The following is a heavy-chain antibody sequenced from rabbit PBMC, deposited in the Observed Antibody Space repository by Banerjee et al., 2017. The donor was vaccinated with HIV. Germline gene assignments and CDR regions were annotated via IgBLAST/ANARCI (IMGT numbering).Heavy chain of an antibody. CDR2: IDAGSGST. CDR3: ARSWSSYGDGLNL. V-gene: IGHV1S40*01. D-gene: IGHD6-1*01. CDR1: GFSVSSSY. J-gene: IGHJ4*01. Sequence: QSLEESGGDLVKPGASLTLTCTASGFSVSSSYMCWVRQAPGKGLEWIACIDAGSGSTYYASWAKGRFTISKTSSTTVTLQTTSLTAADTATYFCARSWSSYGDGLNLWGPGTLVTVS.